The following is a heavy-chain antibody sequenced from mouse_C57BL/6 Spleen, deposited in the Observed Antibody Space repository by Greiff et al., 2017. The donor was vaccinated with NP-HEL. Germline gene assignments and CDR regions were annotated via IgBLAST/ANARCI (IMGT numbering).Heavy chain of an antibody. CDR3: TRGLPGFYYFDY. V-gene: IGHV1-15*01. CDR2: IDPATGGT. D-gene: IGHD2-4*01. J-gene: IGHJ2*01. CDR1: GYTFTDYE. Sequence: VQLQQSGAELVRPGASVTLSCKASGYTFTDYEMHWVKQTPVHGLEWIGAIDPATGGTAYNQKFKGKAILTADKSSSTAYMELRSLTSEDSAVYYCTRGLPGFYYFDYWGQGTTLTVSS.